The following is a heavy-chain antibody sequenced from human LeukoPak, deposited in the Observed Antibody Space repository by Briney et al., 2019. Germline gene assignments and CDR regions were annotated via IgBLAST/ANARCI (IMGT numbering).Heavy chain of an antibody. CDR3: ASTQANWGSRNWFDP. CDR2: IYYSGST. D-gene: IGHD7-27*01. J-gene: IGHJ5*02. V-gene: IGHV4-30-4*01. CDR1: GGSISSDNHY. Sequence: SETLSLTCTVSGGSISSDNHYWSWIRQPPGKGLEWIGYIYYSGSTYYNPSLKSQITISVNTSNNQFSLKLSSVTAADTAVYYCASTQANWGSRNWFDPWGQGTLVTVSS.